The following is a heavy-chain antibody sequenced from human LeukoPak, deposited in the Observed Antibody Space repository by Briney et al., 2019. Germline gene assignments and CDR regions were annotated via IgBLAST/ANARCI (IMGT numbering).Heavy chain of an antibody. CDR3: ARTVAGPYYYYYGMDV. Sequence: SETLSLTCTLSGGSISSYYWSWIREPAGKGLEWIGRIYTSGSTNYNPSLKSRVTMSVDTSKNQFSLKLSSVTAADTAVYYCARTVAGPYYYYYGMDVWGQGTTVTVSS. J-gene: IGHJ6*02. D-gene: IGHD6-19*01. CDR2: IYTSGST. CDR1: GGSISSYY. V-gene: IGHV4-4*07.